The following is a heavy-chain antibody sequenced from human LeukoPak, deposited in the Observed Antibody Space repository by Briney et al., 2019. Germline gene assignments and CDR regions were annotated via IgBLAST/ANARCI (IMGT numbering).Heavy chain of an antibody. CDR1: GGSISNYY. CDR2: IYYSGST. J-gene: IGHJ5*02. Sequence: PSETLSLTCTVSGGSISNYYWSWIRQPPGKGLEWIGYIYYSGSTNYNPSLKSRVTISVDTSKSQFSLKLSSVTAADTAVYYCARSAYSSGWYGGVNWFDPWGQGTLVTVSS. V-gene: IGHV4-59*01. D-gene: IGHD6-19*01. CDR3: ARSAYSSGWYGGVNWFDP.